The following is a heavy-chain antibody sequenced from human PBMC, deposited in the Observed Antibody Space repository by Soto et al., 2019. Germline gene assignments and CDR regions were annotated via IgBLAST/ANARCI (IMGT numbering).Heavy chain of an antibody. CDR2: IYSGGST. V-gene: IGHV3-53*01. CDR3: ARGRGSSGWYRGDHYGMDV. D-gene: IGHD6-19*01. J-gene: IGHJ6*02. CDR1: GFTVSSNY. Sequence: QLGGSLRLSCAASGFTVSSNYMSWVRQAPGKGLEWVSVIYSGGSTYYADSVKGRFTISRDNSKNTLYLQMNSLRAEDTAVYYCARGRGSSGWYRGDHYGMDVWGQGTTVTVSS.